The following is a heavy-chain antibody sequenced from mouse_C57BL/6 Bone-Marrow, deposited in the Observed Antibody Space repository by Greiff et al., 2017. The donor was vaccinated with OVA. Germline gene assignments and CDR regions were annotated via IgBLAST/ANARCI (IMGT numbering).Heavy chain of an antibody. Sequence: VKLQQSGAELVRPGASVTLSCKASGYTFTDYEMHWVKQTPVHGLEWIGAIDPETGGTAYNQKFKGKAILTADKSSSTAYMELRSLTSEDSAVYYCTSTVVATPFDDWGQGTTLTVSS. J-gene: IGHJ2*01. CDR3: TSTVVATPFDD. D-gene: IGHD1-1*01. CDR2: IDPETGGT. V-gene: IGHV1-15*01. CDR1: GYTFTDYE.